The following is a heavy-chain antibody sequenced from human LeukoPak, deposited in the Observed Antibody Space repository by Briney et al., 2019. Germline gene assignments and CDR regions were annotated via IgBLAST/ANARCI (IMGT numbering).Heavy chain of an antibody. J-gene: IGHJ4*02. Sequence: SETLSLTCTVSGYSISSGYYWGWTRQSPGKGLEWIGSIYHGGSTYYNPSLRSRVIVSVDTSKNHFSLKMSSVTAADTAVYYCARDLASCAGDCYSDGFDYWGQGALVTVSS. D-gene: IGHD2-21*02. CDR1: GYSISSGYY. CDR3: ARDLASCAGDCYSDGFDY. V-gene: IGHV4-38-2*02. CDR2: IYHGGST.